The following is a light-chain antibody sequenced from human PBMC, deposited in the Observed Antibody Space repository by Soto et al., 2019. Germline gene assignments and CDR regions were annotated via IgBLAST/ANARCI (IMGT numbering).Light chain of an antibody. CDR2: DVS. CDR1: SSDVGGYNY. V-gene: IGLV2-14*01. CDR3: SSYTSSSTLVV. J-gene: IGLJ2*01. Sequence: QSALTQPASVSGSPGQSITISCTGTSSDVGGYNYVSWYQQHPGKAPKLMIYDVSNRPSGVSNRFSGSTSGNTASLNISGLQAEDEADYYCSSYTSSSTLVVFGGGTKLTVL.